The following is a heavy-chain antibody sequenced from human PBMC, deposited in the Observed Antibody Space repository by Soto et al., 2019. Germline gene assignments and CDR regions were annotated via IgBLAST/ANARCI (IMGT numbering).Heavy chain of an antibody. Sequence: GESLKISCAASGFTFSNAWMSWVRQAPGKGLEWVGRIKSKTDGGTTDYAAPVKGRFTISRDDSKNTLYLQMNSLKTEDTAVYYCTEETHDAFDIWGQGTMVTVSS. CDR1: GFTFSNAW. J-gene: IGHJ3*02. V-gene: IGHV3-15*01. CDR3: TEETHDAFDI. CDR2: IKSKTDGGTT.